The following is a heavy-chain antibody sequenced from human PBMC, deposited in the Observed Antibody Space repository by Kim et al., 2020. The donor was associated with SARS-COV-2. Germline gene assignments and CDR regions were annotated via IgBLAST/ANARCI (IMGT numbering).Heavy chain of an antibody. D-gene: IGHD3-10*01. J-gene: IGHJ4*02. Sequence: SETLSLTCTVSGGSISSYYWSWIRQPPGKGLEWIGYIYYSGSTNYNPSLKSRVTISVDTSKNQFSLKLSSVTAADTAVYYCARDLNMVRGVRYFDYWGQGTLVTVSS. CDR3: ARDLNMVRGVRYFDY. CDR1: GGSISSYY. CDR2: IYYSGST. V-gene: IGHV4-59*13.